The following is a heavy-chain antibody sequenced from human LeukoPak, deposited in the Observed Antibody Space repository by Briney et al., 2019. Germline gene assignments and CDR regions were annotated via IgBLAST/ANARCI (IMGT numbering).Heavy chain of an antibody. CDR1: GGSISSYY. V-gene: IGHV4-4*09. D-gene: IGHD3-10*01. CDR3: ARRTRLTMVRGVTDTPNYYYYYMDV. CDR2: IYTSGST. J-gene: IGHJ6*03. Sequence: SETLSLTCTVSGGSISSYYWSWIQQPPGKGLEWIGYIYTSGSTNYNPSLKSRVTISVDTSKNQFSLKLSSVTAADTAVYYCARRTRLTMVRGVTDTPNYYYYYMDVWGKGTTVTVSS.